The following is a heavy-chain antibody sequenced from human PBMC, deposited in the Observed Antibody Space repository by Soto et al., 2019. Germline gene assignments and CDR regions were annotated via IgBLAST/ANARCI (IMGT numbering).Heavy chain of an antibody. CDR2: IIPIFPTP. V-gene: IGHV1-69*12. J-gene: IGHJ6*02. D-gene: IGHD3-3*02. CDR1: GGTFRTNA. CDR3: ARDKDRQQLGGNYYYIMDV. Sequence: QVQLVQSGAEVKKPGSSVMISCKASGGTFRTNAFSWVRQAPGQGLEWMGGIIPIFPTPDYAQKFQGRVTITADESTTTTYMELSSLRSEDTATYYCARDKDRQQLGGNYYYIMDVWGQGTTVTVSS.